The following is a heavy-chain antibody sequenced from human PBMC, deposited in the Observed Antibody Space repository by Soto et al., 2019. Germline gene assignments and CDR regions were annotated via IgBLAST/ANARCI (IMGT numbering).Heavy chain of an antibody. CDR2: IYHSGST. J-gene: IGHJ5*02. CDR1: GYSISSGYY. V-gene: IGHV4-38-2*01. CDR3: AGIAARQVGWFDP. D-gene: IGHD6-6*01. Sequence: PSETLSLTCAVSGYSISSGYYWGWIRQPPGKGLEWIGSIYHSGSTYYNPSLKSRVTISVDTSKNQFSLKLSSVTAADTAVYYCAGIAARQVGWFDPWGQGTLVTVSS.